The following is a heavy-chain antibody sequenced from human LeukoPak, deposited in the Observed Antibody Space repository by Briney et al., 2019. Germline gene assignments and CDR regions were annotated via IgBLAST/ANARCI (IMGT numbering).Heavy chain of an antibody. V-gene: IGHV4-34*01. CDR1: GGSFSSYY. Sequence: SETLSLTCAVYGGSFSSYYWSWIRQPPGKGLEWIGEINHSGSTNYNPSLKGRVTISVDTSKNQFSLKLSSVTAADTAVYYCARGGHDYIWGSYRQTNFDYWGQGTLVTVSS. CDR2: INHSGST. D-gene: IGHD3-16*02. J-gene: IGHJ4*02. CDR3: ARGGHDYIWGSYRQTNFDY.